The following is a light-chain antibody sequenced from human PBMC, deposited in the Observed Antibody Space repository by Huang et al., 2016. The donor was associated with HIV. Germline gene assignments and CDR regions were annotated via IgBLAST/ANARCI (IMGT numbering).Light chain of an antibody. V-gene: IGKV4-1*01. J-gene: IGKJ5*01. CDR2: WAS. CDR3: QQYYQNPQT. Sequence: DIVMTQSPDSLSVSPGERATIDCKSSQSLLYSLNNKNYVAWFQQKPGRHHKLLLYWASTRESGIPERFSGSGSGTDFTLTINNLQPDDVATYYCQQYYQNPQTFGQGT. CDR1: QSLLYSLNNKNY.